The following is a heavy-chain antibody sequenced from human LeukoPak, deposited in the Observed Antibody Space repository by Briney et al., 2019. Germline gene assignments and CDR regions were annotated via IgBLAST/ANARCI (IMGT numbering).Heavy chain of an antibody. CDR1: GGSISSYY. V-gene: IGHV4-59*12. CDR2: IYYSGST. D-gene: IGHD6-19*01. J-gene: IGHJ3*02. Sequence: PSETLSLTGTVSGGSISSYYWSWIRQPPGKGLEWIGYIYYSGSTNYNPSLKSRVTMSVDTSKNQFSLKLSSVTAADTAVYYCARDGYSSGWYLTTMAFDIWGQGTMVTVSS. CDR3: ARDGYSSGWYLTTMAFDI.